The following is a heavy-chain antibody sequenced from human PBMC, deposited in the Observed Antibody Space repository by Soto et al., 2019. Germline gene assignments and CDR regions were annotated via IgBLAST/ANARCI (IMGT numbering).Heavy chain of an antibody. J-gene: IGHJ3*02. CDR1: GFTFSSYA. Sequence: GGSLRLSCAASGFTFSSYAMSWVRQAPGKGLEWVSAISGSGGSTYYADSVKGRFTISRDNSKNTLYLQMNSLRAEDTAVYYCAKIPTLGYSYGLDAFDIWGQGTMVTVS. CDR3: AKIPTLGYSYGLDAFDI. D-gene: IGHD5-18*01. CDR2: ISGSGGST. V-gene: IGHV3-23*01.